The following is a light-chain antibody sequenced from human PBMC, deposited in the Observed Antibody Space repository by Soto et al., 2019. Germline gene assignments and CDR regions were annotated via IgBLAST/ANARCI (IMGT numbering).Light chain of an antibody. Sequence: DIQMTQSLTSLSASVGDSVTITCRASQGIRNYVACYQQIPRTDPKLLICAASTLQPGVPSRFSGSVSGTDFTLPINGLQPEDVATYSCQKYSSVPVFGPGTKVEIK. V-gene: IGKV1-27*01. J-gene: IGKJ3*01. CDR1: QGIRNY. CDR2: AAS. CDR3: QKYSSVPV.